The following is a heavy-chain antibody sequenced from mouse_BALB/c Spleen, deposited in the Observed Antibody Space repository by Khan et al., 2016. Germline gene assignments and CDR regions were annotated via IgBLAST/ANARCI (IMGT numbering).Heavy chain of an antibody. CDR2: ISYSGST. D-gene: IGHD2-10*02. V-gene: IGHV3-2*02. J-gene: IGHJ4*01. Sequence: EVQLQESGPGLVKPSQSLSLTCTVAGYSITSDYAWNWIRQFPGNKLEWMGYISYSGSTSYNPSLKSRISITRDTSKNQFFLQLNSVTTEDTATYYCARSRYGNYGGAMDYWGQGTSVTVSS. CDR3: ARSRYGNYGGAMDY. CDR1: GYSITSDYA.